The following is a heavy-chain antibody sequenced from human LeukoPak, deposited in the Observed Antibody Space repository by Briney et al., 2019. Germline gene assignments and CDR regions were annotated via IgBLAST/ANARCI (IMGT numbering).Heavy chain of an antibody. CDR3: ARTLPPLYYDILTGHDY. J-gene: IGHJ4*02. Sequence: PGGSLRLSXAASGLTFSSYSMNWVRQAPGKGLEWVSSISSSSSYIYYADSVKGRFTISRDNAKNSLYLQMNSLRAEDTAVYYCARTLPPLYYDILTGHDYWGQGTLVTVPS. D-gene: IGHD3-9*01. CDR2: ISSSSSYI. CDR1: GLTFSSYS. V-gene: IGHV3-21*01.